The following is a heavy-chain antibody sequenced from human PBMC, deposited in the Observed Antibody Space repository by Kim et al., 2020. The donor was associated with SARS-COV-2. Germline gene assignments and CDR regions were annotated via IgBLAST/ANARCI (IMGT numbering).Heavy chain of an antibody. J-gene: IGHJ6*02. CDR2: IYHEGTT. CDR1: GGSINNKNW. CDR3: ARTPDYYYGMDL. V-gene: IGHV4-4*02. Sequence: SETLSLTCTVSGGSINNKNWWSWVRQPPGKGLEWIGEIYHEGTTNYNPSLKSRVTILVDKSKNQCSLKLTSVTAADTAVYYCARTPDYYYGMDLWGQGTTVTVSS.